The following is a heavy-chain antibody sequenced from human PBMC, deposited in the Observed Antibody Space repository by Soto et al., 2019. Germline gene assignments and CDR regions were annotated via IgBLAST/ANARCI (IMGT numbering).Heavy chain of an antibody. CDR2: ISGSGNK. CDR1: GFTFSSYA. J-gene: IGHJ4*02. CDR3: ARELREGFDN. Sequence: GSLRLSCAASGFTFSSYAMSWVRQAPGKGLQWVSSISGSGNKYYADSVKGRITISRDNSKNTLYLQMSSLRADDTAVYYCARELREGFDNWGQGTLVTVSS. V-gene: IGHV3-23*01.